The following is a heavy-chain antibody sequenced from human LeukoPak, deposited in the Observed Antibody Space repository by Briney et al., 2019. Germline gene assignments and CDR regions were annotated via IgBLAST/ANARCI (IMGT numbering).Heavy chain of an antibody. D-gene: IGHD6-19*01. CDR3: ARGMRIAVAGYWFDP. CDR2: VSYVGT. V-gene: IGHV4-59*01. Sequence: PSETLSLTCSVSGGSIDTFFWTWIRQPPGKGLEWVGYVSYVGTSYNPSLKSRLTISLDTSRTQFFLNLTSVTAADTGVYYCARGMRIAVAGYWFDPWGQGTLVTVS. CDR1: GGSIDTFF. J-gene: IGHJ5*02.